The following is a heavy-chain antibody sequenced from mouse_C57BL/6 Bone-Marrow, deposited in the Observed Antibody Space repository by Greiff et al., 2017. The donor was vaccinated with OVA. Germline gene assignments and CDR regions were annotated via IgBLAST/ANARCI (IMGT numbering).Heavy chain of an antibody. J-gene: IGHJ1*03. CDR1: GYTFTSYW. Sequence: VQLQQPGAELVRPGTSVKLSCKASGYTFTSYWMHWVKQRPGQGLEWIGVIDPSDSYTNYNQKFKGKATLTVDSSSITAYMQLSSLTSEDSAVYYCAPYDGYYVDFDVWGTGTTVTVSS. CDR2: IDPSDSYT. CDR3: APYDGYYVDFDV. V-gene: IGHV1-59*01. D-gene: IGHD2-3*01.